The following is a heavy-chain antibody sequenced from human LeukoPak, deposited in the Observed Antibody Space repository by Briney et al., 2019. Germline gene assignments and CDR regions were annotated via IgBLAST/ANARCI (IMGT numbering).Heavy chain of an antibody. CDR2: IYTSGST. D-gene: IGHD6-13*01. CDR1: GGSISSGSYY. CDR3: ARDRTSGDAGPYNYYYMDV. V-gene: IGHV4-61*02. Sequence: PSQTLSLTCTVSGGSISSGSYYWSWIRQPAGKGLEWIGRIYTSGSTNYNPSLKSRVTISVDTSKNQFSLKLSSVTAADTAVYYCARDRTSGDAGPYNYYYMDVWGKGTTVTVSS. J-gene: IGHJ6*03.